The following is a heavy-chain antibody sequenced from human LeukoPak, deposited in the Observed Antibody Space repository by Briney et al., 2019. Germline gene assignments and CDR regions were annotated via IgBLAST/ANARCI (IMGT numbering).Heavy chain of an antibody. Sequence: GESLKISCQGSGYSFTSYWIGWVRQMPGKGLEWMGIIYPGDSDTRYSPSFQGQVTIPADKSISTAYLQWSSLKASDTAMYYCARQKSSGSDYFDYWGQGTLVTVSS. J-gene: IGHJ4*02. V-gene: IGHV5-51*01. D-gene: IGHD3-22*01. CDR3: ARQKSSGSDYFDY. CDR1: GYSFTSYW. CDR2: IYPGDSDT.